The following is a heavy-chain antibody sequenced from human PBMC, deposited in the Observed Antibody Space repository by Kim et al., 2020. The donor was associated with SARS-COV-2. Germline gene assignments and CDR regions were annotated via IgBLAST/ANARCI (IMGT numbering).Heavy chain of an antibody. J-gene: IGHJ4*02. Sequence: GGSLRLSCAASGFTFSSYAMSWVRQAPGKGLEWVSAISGSGGSTYYADSVKGRFTISRDNSKNTLYLQMNSLRAEDTAVYYCAKSVAGSTMVRGVIVDYWGQGTLVTVSS. CDR3: AKSVAGSTMVRGVIVDY. CDR1: GFTFSSYA. V-gene: IGHV3-23*01. D-gene: IGHD3-10*01. CDR2: ISGSGGST.